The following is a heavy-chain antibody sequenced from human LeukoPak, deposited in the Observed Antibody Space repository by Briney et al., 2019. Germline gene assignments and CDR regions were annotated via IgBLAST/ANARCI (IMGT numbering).Heavy chain of an antibody. V-gene: IGHV1-69*13. CDR1: GGTFSSYA. D-gene: IGHD2-8*01. Sequence: SVKVSCKASGGTFSSYAISWVRQAPGQGLEWMGGIIPIFGTANYAQKFQGRVTITADESTSTAYMELSSLRSEDTAVYYCARDMTYRTNGVCLAPWFDPWGQGTLVTVSS. J-gene: IGHJ5*02. CDR2: IIPIFGTA. CDR3: ARDMTYRTNGVCLAPWFDP.